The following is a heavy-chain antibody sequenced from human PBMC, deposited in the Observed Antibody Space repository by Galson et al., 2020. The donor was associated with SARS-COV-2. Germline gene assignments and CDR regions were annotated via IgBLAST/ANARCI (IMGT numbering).Heavy chain of an antibody. CDR3: ARGLLWFGELLEPDAFDI. Sequence: SETLSLTCTVSGGSISSGGYYWRWIRQHPAKGLEWIGYIYYSGSTYYNPSLKSRVTISVDTSKNQFSLKLSSVTAADTAVYYCARGLLWFGELLEPDAFDIWGQGTMVTVSS. V-gene: IGHV4-31*03. CDR2: IYYSGST. J-gene: IGHJ3*02. D-gene: IGHD3-10*01. CDR1: GGSISSGGYY.